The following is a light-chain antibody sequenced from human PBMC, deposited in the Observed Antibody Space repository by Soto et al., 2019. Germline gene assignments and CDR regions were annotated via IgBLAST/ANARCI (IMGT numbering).Light chain of an antibody. CDR3: QQRSRWQAT. CDR1: QSVNNF. Sequence: EISLTQAQATLSLAPGERATLSCRARQSVNNFFALYQQKPGHAPRPLIYDASYRATGLPASFSASGSGTDFTLPISSIDPEEFEVSYCQQRSRWQATFGHGTKVHIK. V-gene: IGKV3-11*01. CDR2: DAS. J-gene: IGKJ3*01.